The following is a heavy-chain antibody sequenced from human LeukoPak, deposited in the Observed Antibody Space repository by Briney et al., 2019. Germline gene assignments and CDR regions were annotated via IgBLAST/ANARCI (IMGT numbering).Heavy chain of an antibody. CDR2: INKDGSER. J-gene: IGHJ4*02. CDR1: GFTFSNHW. V-gene: IGHV3-7*01. CDR3: ARGPSYGARTDYLDY. D-gene: IGHD4/OR15-4a*01. Sequence: PGGSLRLSCAASGFTFSNHWLSWVRQAPGKGLEWVADINKDGSERNQVDSVTISRDNAKNSLYLQMNSLRVEDTAVYYCARGPSYGARTDYLDYWGQGTLVTVSS.